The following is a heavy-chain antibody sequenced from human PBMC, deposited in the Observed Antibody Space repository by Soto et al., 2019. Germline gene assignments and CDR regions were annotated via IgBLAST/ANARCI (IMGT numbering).Heavy chain of an antibody. CDR2: IKSKTDGGTT. J-gene: IGHJ1*01. Sequence: EVQLVESGGGLVKPGGSLRLSCAASGFTFSNAWMNWVRQAPGKGLEWVGRIKSKTDGGTTDYAAPVKGRFTISRDDSKNTLYLQMNSLKTEDTAVYYCTTGDGLRYLYFQHWGQGTLVTVSS. V-gene: IGHV3-15*07. CDR1: GFTFSNAW. CDR3: TTGDGLRYLYFQH. D-gene: IGHD5-12*01.